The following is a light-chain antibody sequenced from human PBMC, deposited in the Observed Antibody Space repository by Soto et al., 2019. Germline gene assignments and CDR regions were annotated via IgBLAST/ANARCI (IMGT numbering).Light chain of an antibody. V-gene: IGKV1-5*03. J-gene: IGKJ1*01. Sequence: DIQMTQAPSTLSASVRDTVTITSRASQRISSWLAWYQQKSWKAPKLLIYMAASLESGDPSRFSGSGSGPEFTLVIDCEEPHDAATYYCQQSDCECTFGEATKWAFK. CDR1: QRISSW. CDR3: QQSDCECT. CDR2: MAA.